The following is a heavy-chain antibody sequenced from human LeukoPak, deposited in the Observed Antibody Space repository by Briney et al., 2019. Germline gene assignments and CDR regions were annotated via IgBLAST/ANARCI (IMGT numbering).Heavy chain of an antibody. CDR2: INHSGST. D-gene: IGHD3-16*02. CDR3: ARGRGDYVWGSYRQIGAFDI. V-gene: IGHV4-34*01. Sequence: SETLSLTCAVYGGSFSGYYWSWIRQPPGKGLEWIGEINHSGSTNYNPSLKSRVTISVDTSKNQFSLKLSSVTAADTAVYYCARGRGDYVWGSYRQIGAFDIWGQGTMVTVSS. J-gene: IGHJ3*02. CDR1: GGSFSGYY.